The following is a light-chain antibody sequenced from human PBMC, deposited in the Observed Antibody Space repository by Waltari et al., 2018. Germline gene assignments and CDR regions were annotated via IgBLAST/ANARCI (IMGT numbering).Light chain of an antibody. CDR2: SAS. Sequence: DIQMTQSPSSLSSSVGDRVTITYRASQGISNYLSWYQQKPGKVPKLLIYSASTLQSGVPSRFISSGSGTDFTLTISSLQPEDVATYYCQKYNSALGTFGQGTKVEIK. V-gene: IGKV1-27*01. CDR3: QKYNSALGT. J-gene: IGKJ1*01. CDR1: QGISNY.